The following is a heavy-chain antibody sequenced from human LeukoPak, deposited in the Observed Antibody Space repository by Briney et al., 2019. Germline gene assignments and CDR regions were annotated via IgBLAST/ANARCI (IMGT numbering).Heavy chain of an antibody. D-gene: IGHD6-13*01. CDR2: IFYSGST. Sequence: SETLSLTCTVSHGSISGFHWSWIRQPPGKGLEWIGYIFYSGSTNYNPSLKSGVTISVDTSRNKVSLKLSSVTAADTAVYYCARGGAFSSSWYVDYWGQGALVTVST. J-gene: IGHJ4*02. CDR1: HGSISGFH. V-gene: IGHV4-59*01. CDR3: ARGGAFSSSWYVDY.